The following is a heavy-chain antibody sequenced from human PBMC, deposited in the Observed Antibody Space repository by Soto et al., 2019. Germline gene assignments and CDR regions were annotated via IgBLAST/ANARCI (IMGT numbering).Heavy chain of an antibody. CDR1: GFSFSSYG. Sequence: HPGGSLSLSCAASGFSFSSYGMYWVRQAPGKGLEWLANIRYDGSKEYYADFVKGRFTISRDNSKNTLYLQMNSLRAEDTAVYYCARDPNPRDYYYYGMDVWGQGTTVTVSS. J-gene: IGHJ6*02. CDR2: IRYDGSKE. V-gene: IGHV3-33*07. CDR3: ARDPNPRDYYYYGMDV.